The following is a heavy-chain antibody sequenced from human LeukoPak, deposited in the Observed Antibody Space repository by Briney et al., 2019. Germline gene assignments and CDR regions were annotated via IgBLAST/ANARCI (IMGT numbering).Heavy chain of an antibody. V-gene: IGHV3-30*02. CDR2: IRYTGSNK. J-gene: IGHJ4*02. CDR1: GFTFSTYG. CDR3: AKDSNNYGWVYYFDY. D-gene: IGHD5-18*01. Sequence: PGESLRLSCAASGFTFSTYGMHWVRQAPGKGLEWVAFIRYTGSNKYYADSVKGRFTISRDNSKNTLYLQMNSLRAEDTAVYYYAKDSNNYGWVYYFDYWSQGTLVTVSS.